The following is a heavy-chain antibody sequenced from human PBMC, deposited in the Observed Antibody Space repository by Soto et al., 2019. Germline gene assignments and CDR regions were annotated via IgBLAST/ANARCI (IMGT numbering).Heavy chain of an antibody. CDR2: ISSSSSYI. CDR3: AREYYDSSGYYPGYGMDV. Sequence: PGGSLRLSCAASGFTFSSYSMNWVRQAPGKGLEWVSSISSSSSYIYYADSVKGRFTISRDNAKNSLYLQMNSLRAEDTAVYYCAREYYDSSGYYPGYGMDVWGQGTTVTVSS. D-gene: IGHD3-22*01. J-gene: IGHJ6*02. CDR1: GFTFSSYS. V-gene: IGHV3-21*01.